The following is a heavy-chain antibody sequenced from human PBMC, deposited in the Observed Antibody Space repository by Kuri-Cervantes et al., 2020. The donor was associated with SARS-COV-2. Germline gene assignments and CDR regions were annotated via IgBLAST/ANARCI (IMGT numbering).Heavy chain of an antibody. CDR2: IYYNGST. V-gene: IGHV4-61*01. Sequence: GSLRLSSTVSGRSVSSGSYYWSWIRQPPGKGLEWIGYIYYNGSTNYNPSLKSRVTISVDTSKNQFSLKLSSVTAADTAMYYCARHDYGDPLTYYYGMDVWGQGTTVTVSS. CDR1: GRSVSSGSYY. CDR3: ARHDYGDPLTYYYGMDV. D-gene: IGHD4-17*01. J-gene: IGHJ6*02.